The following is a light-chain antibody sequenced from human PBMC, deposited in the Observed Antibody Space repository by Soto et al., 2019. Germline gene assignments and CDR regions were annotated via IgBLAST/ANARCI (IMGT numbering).Light chain of an antibody. V-gene: IGKV1-6*01. CDR2: GAS. CDR1: QGIGND. J-gene: IGKJ1*01. CDR3: QQDNNSPWT. Sequence: AIELTQSPSSLSASVGDRVTIACRASQGIGNDLAWYQQKPGQPPKVLIYGASNLQSGVPPRFRGSGSGTDFTLTISSLKPEDSATYYCQQDNNSPWTFGQGTKVDIK.